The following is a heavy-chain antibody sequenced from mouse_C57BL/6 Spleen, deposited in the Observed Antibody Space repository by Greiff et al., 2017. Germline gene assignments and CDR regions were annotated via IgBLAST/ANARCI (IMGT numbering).Heavy chain of an antibody. CDR3: ARRGLRGDRDAMDY. CDR1: GYTFTNYW. J-gene: IGHJ4*01. D-gene: IGHD2-2*01. Sequence: QVQLKQSGAELVRPGTSVKMSCKASGYTFTNYWIGWAKQRPGHGLEWIGDIYPGGGYTNYNEKFKGKATLTADKSSSTAYMQFSSLTSEDSAIYYCARRGLRGDRDAMDYWGQGTSVTVSS. V-gene: IGHV1-63*01. CDR2: IYPGGGYT.